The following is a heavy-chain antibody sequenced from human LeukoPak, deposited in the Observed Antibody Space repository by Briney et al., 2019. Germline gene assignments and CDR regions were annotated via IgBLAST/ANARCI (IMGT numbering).Heavy chain of an antibody. D-gene: IGHD1-26*01. CDR3: AKYLFHGLGAFDI. CDR2: ISYDGSNK. Sequence: GGSLRLSCAASGFTFSSYGMHWVRQAPGKGLEWVAVISYDGSNKYYADSVKGRFTISRDNSKNTLYLQMNSLRAEDTAVYYCAKYLFHGLGAFDIWGQGTMVTVSS. J-gene: IGHJ3*02. V-gene: IGHV3-30*18. CDR1: GFTFSSYG.